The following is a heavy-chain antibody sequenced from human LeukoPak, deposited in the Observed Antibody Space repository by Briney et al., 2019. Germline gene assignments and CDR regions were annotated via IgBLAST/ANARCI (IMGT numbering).Heavy chain of an antibody. CDR2: ISGSGGTT. J-gene: IGHJ4*02. D-gene: IGHD3-10*01. V-gene: IGHV3-23*01. CDR1: GFTFSSYG. Sequence: RGSLRLSCAASGFTFSSYGMHWVRQAPGKGLEWVSAISGSGGTTYYADSVKGRFTISRDNSKNTLYLQMNSLRAEDTAIYYCATRITMVRGVTGPIFDYWGQGALVTVSS. CDR3: ATRITMVRGVTGPIFDY.